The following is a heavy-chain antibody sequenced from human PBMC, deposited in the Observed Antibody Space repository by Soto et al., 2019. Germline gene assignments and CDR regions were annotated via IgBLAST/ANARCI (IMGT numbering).Heavy chain of an antibody. D-gene: IGHD2-15*01. CDR2: ISGSGGST. V-gene: IGHV3-23*01. CDR1: GFTFSSYA. J-gene: IGHJ6*03. CDR3: AKSPNCSGGSCYDIRNYYYYYMDV. Sequence: GGSLRLSCAASGFTFSSYAMSWVRQAPGKGLEWVSAISGSGGSTYYADSVKGRFTIPRDNSKNTLYLQMNSLRAEDTAVYYCAKSPNCSGGSCYDIRNYYYYYMDVWGKGTTVTVSS.